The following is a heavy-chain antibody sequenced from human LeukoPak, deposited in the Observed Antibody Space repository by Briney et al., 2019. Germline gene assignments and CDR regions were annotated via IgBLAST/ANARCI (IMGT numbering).Heavy chain of an antibody. D-gene: IGHD2-2*02. Sequence: GGSLRLSCAASGFTFSSYGMHWVRQAPGKGVEWVAVIWYDGSNKYYADSVKGRFTISRDNSKNTLYLQMNSLRAEDTAVYYCARDALDIVVVPAAIWAPHHDAFDIWGQGTMVTVSS. CDR2: IWYDGSNK. CDR1: GFTFSSYG. CDR3: ARDALDIVVVPAAIWAPHHDAFDI. V-gene: IGHV3-33*01. J-gene: IGHJ3*02.